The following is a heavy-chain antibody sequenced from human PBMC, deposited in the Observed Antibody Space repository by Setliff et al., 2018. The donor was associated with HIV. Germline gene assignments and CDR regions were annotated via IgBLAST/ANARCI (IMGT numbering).Heavy chain of an antibody. J-gene: IGHJ6*02. CDR1: TGSFSGYY. CDR3: ARENGRTNYYYYYGLDV. CDR2: INHSGST. Sequence: ASETLSLTCAVYTGSFSGYYWSWIRQPSGKGLEWIGEINHSGSTNYNPSLKSRVTISVDTSKNQFSLKLSSVTAADTAVYYCARENGRTNYYYYYGLDVWGQGTTVTVSS. V-gene: IGHV4-34*01.